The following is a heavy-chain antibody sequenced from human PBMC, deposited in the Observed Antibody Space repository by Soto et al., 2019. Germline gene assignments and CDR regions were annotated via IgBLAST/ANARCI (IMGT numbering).Heavy chain of an antibody. CDR2: MTPNSGNT. CDR3: ARSPLLDYGDYDWFDP. Sequence: ASVKVSCKASGYTFTSYDINSVRQATGQGLEWMGWMTPNSGNTGYAQKFQGRVTMTRNTSISTAYMELSSRRSEDTAVYYCARSPLLDYGDYDWFDPWGQGTLVTVSS. J-gene: IGHJ5*02. CDR1: GYTFTSYD. V-gene: IGHV1-8*01. D-gene: IGHD4-17*01.